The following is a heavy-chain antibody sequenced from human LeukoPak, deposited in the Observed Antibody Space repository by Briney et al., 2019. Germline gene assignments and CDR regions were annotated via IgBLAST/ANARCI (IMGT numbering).Heavy chain of an antibody. Sequence: SETLSLTCTVSGGSISSYYWSWIRQPPGKGLEWIGYIYYSGSTNYNPSLKSRVTISVDTSKNQFSLKLSSVTAADTAVYYCARVVIPGYYYYYYGMDVWGQGTTVTVSS. CDR3: ARVVIPGYYYYYYGMDV. J-gene: IGHJ6*02. CDR1: GGSISSYY. V-gene: IGHV4-59*08. CDR2: IYYSGST. D-gene: IGHD2/OR15-2a*01.